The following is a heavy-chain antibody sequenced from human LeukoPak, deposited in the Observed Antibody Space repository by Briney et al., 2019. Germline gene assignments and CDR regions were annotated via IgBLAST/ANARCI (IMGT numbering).Heavy chain of an antibody. CDR2: ISYDGSNK. CDR1: GFTFSSYG. V-gene: IGHV3-30*03. CDR3: ARENYYMDV. Sequence: GRSLRLSCAASGFTFSSYGMHWVRQAPGKGLEWVAVISYDGSNKYYADSVKGRFTISRDNSKNTLYLQMNSLRAEDTAVYYCARENYYMDVWGKGTTVTVSS. J-gene: IGHJ6*03.